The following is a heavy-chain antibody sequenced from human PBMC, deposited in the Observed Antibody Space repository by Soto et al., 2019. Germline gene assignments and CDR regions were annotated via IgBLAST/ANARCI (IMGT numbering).Heavy chain of an antibody. V-gene: IGHV3-48*01. CDR1: GFSFSDYS. D-gene: IGHD6-13*01. CDR2: ISLRSTNI. Sequence: GGSLRLSCAASGFSFSDYSMNWVRKAPGKGLEWVSYISLRSTNIHYADSVKGRFTISRDNAKNSLYLQMNSLGAEDTAVYYCARGAAGNAYFWGQGIPVTVSS. CDR3: ARGAAGNAYF. J-gene: IGHJ4*02.